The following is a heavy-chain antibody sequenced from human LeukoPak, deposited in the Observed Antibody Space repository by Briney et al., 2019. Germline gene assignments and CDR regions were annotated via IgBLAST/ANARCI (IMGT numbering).Heavy chain of an antibody. Sequence: GGSLRLSCAASGFTFSSYWMSWVRQAPGKGLEWVAVIWYDGSNKYYADSVKGRFTISRDNSKNTLYLQMNSLRAEDTAVYYCAKVGPMVRGYYYMDVWGKGTTVTVSS. CDR2: IWYDGSNK. CDR1: GFTFSSYW. V-gene: IGHV3-33*06. D-gene: IGHD3-10*01. J-gene: IGHJ6*03. CDR3: AKVGPMVRGYYYMDV.